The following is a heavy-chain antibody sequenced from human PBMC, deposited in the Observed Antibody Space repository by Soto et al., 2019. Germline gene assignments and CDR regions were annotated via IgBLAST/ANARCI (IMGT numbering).Heavy chain of an antibody. CDR1: GGSFSGYY. CDR2: INHSGST. V-gene: IGHV4-34*01. Sequence: ASETLSLTCAVYGGSFSGYYWSWIRQPPGKGLEWIGEINHSGSTNYNPSLKSRVTISVDTSKNQFSLKLSSVTAADTAVYYCARGRRNWFDPWGQGTLGTVS. CDR3: ARGRRNWFDP. J-gene: IGHJ5*02.